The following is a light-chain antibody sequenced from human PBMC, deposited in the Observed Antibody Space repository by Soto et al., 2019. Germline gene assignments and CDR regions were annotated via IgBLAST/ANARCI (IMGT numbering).Light chain of an antibody. J-gene: IGKJ2*01. V-gene: IGKV1-17*01. CDR3: LQYNDYPYT. CDR2: ASS. CDR1: QDIRNY. Sequence: DIQMTQSPPSLSASVGDRVTITCRANQDIRNYLGWYQQNPGQAPKRLIYASSSLQSGVPSRFSGGGSGTEFTLTISSLQPEDFATYFCLQYNDYPYTFGQGTKVDNK.